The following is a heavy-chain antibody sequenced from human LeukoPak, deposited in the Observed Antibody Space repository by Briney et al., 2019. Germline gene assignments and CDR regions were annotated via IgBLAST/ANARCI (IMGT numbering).Heavy chain of an antibody. Sequence: GGSLRLSCAASGFIFSSSSMNWVRQAPGKGLXXXXSISSSSSYIYYADSVKGRFTISRDNAKNSLYLQMNSLRDEDTAVYYCARENGVVPAATLDYWGQGTLVTVSS. J-gene: IGHJ4*02. V-gene: IGHV3-21*01. D-gene: IGHD2-2*01. CDR2: ISSSSSYI. CDR1: GFIFSSSS. CDR3: ARENGVVPAATLDY.